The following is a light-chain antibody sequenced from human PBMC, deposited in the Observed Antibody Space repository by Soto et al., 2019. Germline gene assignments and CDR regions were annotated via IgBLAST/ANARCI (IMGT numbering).Light chain of an antibody. CDR1: QSVSNNY. CDR3: QQYGSSPPYT. V-gene: IGKV3-20*01. Sequence: EVILTQSPGTLSLSPGDRATLSCRASQSVSNNYLACYQQKPGHAPRLLIFGSSDSATGIPDRFSGSGSGTDFALTISRLEPEDFAVYYCQQYGSSPPYTFGQGTKLQIK. CDR2: GSS. J-gene: IGKJ2*01.